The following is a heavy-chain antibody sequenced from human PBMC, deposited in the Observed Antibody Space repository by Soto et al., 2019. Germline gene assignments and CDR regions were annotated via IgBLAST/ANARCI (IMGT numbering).Heavy chain of an antibody. V-gene: IGHV3-11*01. CDR3: AREIWSDYIWGSYRPLFDY. D-gene: IGHD3-16*02. CDR2: ISSSGSTI. Sequence: GGSLRLSCAASGFTFSDYYMSWIRQAPGKGLEWVSYISSSGSTIYYADSVKGRFTISRDNAKNSLYLQMNSLRAEDTAVYYCAREIWSDYIWGSYRPLFDYWGQGTLVTVSS. CDR1: GFTFSDYY. J-gene: IGHJ4*02.